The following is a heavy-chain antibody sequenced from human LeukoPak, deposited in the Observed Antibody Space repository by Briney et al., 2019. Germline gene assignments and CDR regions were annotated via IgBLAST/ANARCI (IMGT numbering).Heavy chain of an antibody. Sequence: SETLSLTCSVSGGSISSSSYYWSWIRQPPGKGLEWIGYIYYSGSTNYNPSLKSRVTISVDTSKNQFSLKLSSVTAADTAVYYCARGTHYTAMVFSGARHYFDYWGQGTLVTVSS. J-gene: IGHJ4*02. V-gene: IGHV4-61*01. CDR1: GGSISSSSYY. D-gene: IGHD5-18*01. CDR3: ARGTHYTAMVFSGARHYFDY. CDR2: IYYSGST.